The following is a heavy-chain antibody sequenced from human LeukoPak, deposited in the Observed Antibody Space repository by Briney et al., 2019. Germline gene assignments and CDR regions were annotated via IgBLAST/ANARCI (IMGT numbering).Heavy chain of an antibody. D-gene: IGHD1-1*01. J-gene: IGHJ4*02. CDR1: GGSISSYH. V-gene: IGHV4-59*08. CDR2: IFYNGGT. CDR3: AGRTDSPNSFDC. Sequence: SETLSLTCTVSGGSISSYHWNWIRQPPGKGLEWIGNIFYNGGTNYNPSLKSRVTISVDTSKKQISLKLSSVTAADTAVYYCAGRTDSPNSFDCWGQGTLVTVSS.